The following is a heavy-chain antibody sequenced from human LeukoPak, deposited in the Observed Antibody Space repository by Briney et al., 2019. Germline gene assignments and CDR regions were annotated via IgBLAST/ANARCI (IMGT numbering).Heavy chain of an antibody. Sequence: SETLSLTCTVSGGSISSYYWSWIRQPAGKGLEWIGRIYTSGSTNYNPSLKSRVTISVDKSKNQFSLKLSSVTAADTAVYYCARLRSGVAATLHAFDLWGQGTMVTVSS. CDR1: GGSISSYY. D-gene: IGHD2/OR15-2a*01. CDR3: ARLRSGVAATLHAFDL. J-gene: IGHJ3*01. CDR2: IYTSGST. V-gene: IGHV4-4*07.